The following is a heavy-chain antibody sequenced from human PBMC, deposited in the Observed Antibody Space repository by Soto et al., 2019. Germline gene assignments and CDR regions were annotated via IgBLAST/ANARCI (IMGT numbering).Heavy chain of an antibody. V-gene: IGHV4-61*01. Sequence: SETLSLTCTVSGGSVSSGSYYWSWIRQPPGKGLEWIGYIYYSGSTNYNPSLKSRVTISVDTSKNQFSLKLSSVTAADTAVYYCARASVFVYCSTTSCYAFDIWGQGTMVTVSS. J-gene: IGHJ3*02. D-gene: IGHD2-2*01. CDR2: IYYSGST. CDR3: ARASVFVYCSTTSCYAFDI. CDR1: GGSVSSGSYY.